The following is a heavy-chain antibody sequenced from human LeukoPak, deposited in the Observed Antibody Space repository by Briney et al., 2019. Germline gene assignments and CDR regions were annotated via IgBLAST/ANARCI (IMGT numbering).Heavy chain of an antibody. J-gene: IGHJ4*02. D-gene: IGHD5-24*01. CDR3: AKDGARDGYNYPDH. V-gene: IGHV3-23*01. Sequence: AGGSLRLSCAASGFTFSNYGMSWVRQAPGKGLEWVSDISGSGDFTYYADSVKGRFTISRDKSKKTLYLQMNSLRVEDTAVYYCAKDGARDGYNYPDHWGQGTLVTVSS. CDR1: GFTFSNYG. CDR2: ISGSGDFT.